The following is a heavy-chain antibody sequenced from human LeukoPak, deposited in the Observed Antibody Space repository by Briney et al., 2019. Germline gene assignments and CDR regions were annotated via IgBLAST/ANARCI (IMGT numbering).Heavy chain of an antibody. V-gene: IGHV3-23*01. CDR3: AEHVRTSVWFFDS. Sequence: QTGGSLRLSCAASGFTFSSYALSWVRQAPGRGLEWVSLISWSSLTTEYADSVKGRFTVSRDNSKNTLSLQMNSLNADDTAVYYCAEHVRTSVWFFDSWGQGTLVTVSS. D-gene: IGHD6-19*01. CDR1: GFTFSSYA. CDR2: ISWSSLTT. J-gene: IGHJ4*02.